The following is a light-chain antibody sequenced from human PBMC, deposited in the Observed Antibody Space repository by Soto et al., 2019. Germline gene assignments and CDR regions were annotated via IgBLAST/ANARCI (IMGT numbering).Light chain of an antibody. J-gene: IGKJ1*01. Sequence: EIVLTQSPGSLSLSPGEGATLSCWASQSVSSSYLAGYQQKPGQAPRLLIYGASARATGIPDRFSGSGSGTDFTLTISRLEPEDFAVYYCQQYGSSPRTFGQGTKVDIK. CDR2: GAS. V-gene: IGKV3-20*01. CDR3: QQYGSSPRT. CDR1: QSVSSSY.